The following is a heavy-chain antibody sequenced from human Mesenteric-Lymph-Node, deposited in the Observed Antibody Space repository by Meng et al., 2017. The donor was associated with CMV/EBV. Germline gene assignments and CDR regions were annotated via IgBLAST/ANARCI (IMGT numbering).Heavy chain of an antibody. CDR3: AACRAHRDGYAAVLFDY. CDR2: IYSGGST. CDR1: GFTVSSNY. V-gene: IGHV3-53*05. D-gene: IGHD5-24*01. Sequence: GGSLRLSCGTSGFTVSSNYLSWVRQAPGKGLEWVSVIYSGGSTYYADSVKGRFTISRDNSKNTVYLQMNSLRVEDTAVYYCAACRAHRDGYAAVLFDYWGQGTLVTVSS. J-gene: IGHJ4*02.